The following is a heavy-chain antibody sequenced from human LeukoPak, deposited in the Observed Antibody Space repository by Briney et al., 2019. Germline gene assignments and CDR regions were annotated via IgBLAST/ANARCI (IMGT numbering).Heavy chain of an antibody. V-gene: IGHV4-31*03. D-gene: IGHD6-13*01. CDR1: GGSISSGGYY. J-gene: IGHJ4*02. CDR3: ARDSRLYSSSWYGYFDY. CDR2: IYYSGST. Sequence: PSQTLSLTCTVSGGSISSGGYYWSWIRQHPGKGLEWISNIYYSGSTYYNPSLKSRVTISVDTSKNQFSPKLSSVTAADTAVYYCARDSRLYSSSWYGYFDYWGQGTLVTVSS.